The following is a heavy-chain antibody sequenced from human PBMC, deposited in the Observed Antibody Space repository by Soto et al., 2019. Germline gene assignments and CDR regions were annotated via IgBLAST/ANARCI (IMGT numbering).Heavy chain of an antibody. CDR2: FSAGGRA. CDR1: GFSINNYA. D-gene: IGHD4-17*01. Sequence: VQLLESGGAFVQPGWSLRLSCAASGFSINNYAVSWVRQAPGKGLEWVSTFSAGGRAYYADSVRGRFSVARDRSQNTVDLQISVLRPEDSAVYYCAKESMPEHYGDTLFDYWGQGTRVTVSS. CDR3: AKESMPEHYGDTLFDY. J-gene: IGHJ4*02. V-gene: IGHV3-23*01.